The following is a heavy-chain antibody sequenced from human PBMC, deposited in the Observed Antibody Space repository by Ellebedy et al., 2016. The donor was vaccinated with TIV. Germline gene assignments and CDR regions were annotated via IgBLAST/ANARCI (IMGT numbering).Heavy chain of an antibody. V-gene: IGHV3-48*02. Sequence: GGSLRLSCAASGFVFSAYSMSWVRQTPGQGLEWLSYITGNSHNTDYAASVKGRFTISRDNAKKSLFLHMSSLRDEDTAIYYCARFHRGSAPSWGQGVLVTVSS. CDR1: GFVFSAYS. CDR2: ITGNSHNT. CDR3: ARFHRGSAPS. D-gene: IGHD1-26*01. J-gene: IGHJ4*02.